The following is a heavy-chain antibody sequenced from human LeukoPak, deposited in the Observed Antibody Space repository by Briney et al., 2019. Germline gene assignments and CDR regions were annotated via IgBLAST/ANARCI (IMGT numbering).Heavy chain of an antibody. D-gene: IGHD2-2*01. CDR3: AKEAPHCSSTSCYVEF. CDR1: GFTFSTYV. J-gene: IGHJ4*02. V-gene: IGHV3-23*01. Sequence: GGSLRLSCAASGFTFSTYVMSWVRQAPGKGLEWVSGISGSGGNTYYADSVKGRFTISRDNAKNKLYLQMNSLRAEDTAVYYCAKEAPHCSSTSCYVEFWGQGTLVTVSS. CDR2: ISGSGGNT.